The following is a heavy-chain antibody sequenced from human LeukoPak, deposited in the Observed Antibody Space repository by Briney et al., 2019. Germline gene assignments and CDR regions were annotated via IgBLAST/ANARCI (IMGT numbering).Heavy chain of an antibody. CDR2: IGISSGNT. V-gene: IGHV3-48*01. Sequence: QSGGSLTLSCAASGFNFIDYSMNWVRQAPGKGLEWISYIGISSGNTKYADSVKGRFTISRDKARNSLYLQMNSLRVEDTAMYYCARDHRYAFDNWGHGTLVTVSS. D-gene: IGHD5-12*01. CDR1: GFNFIDYS. CDR3: ARDHRYAFDN. J-gene: IGHJ4*01.